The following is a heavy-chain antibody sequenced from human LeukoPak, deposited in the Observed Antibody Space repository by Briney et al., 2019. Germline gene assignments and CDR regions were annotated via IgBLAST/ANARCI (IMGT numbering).Heavy chain of an antibody. Sequence: PGGSLRLSCAASGFTFSSYWMSWVRQAPGKGLGWVANIKPDGSYKYYVDSVKGRFTISRDNAKNSLHLQMNSLRAEDTAVYYCARAQVSGNSDHGYWGQGSLVTVSS. D-gene: IGHD5-18*01. CDR3: ARAQVSGNSDHGY. V-gene: IGHV3-7*01. CDR2: IKPDGSYK. CDR1: GFTFSSYW. J-gene: IGHJ4*02.